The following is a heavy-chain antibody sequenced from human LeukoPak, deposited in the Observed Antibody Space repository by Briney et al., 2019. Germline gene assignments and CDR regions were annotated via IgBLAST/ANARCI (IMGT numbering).Heavy chain of an antibody. D-gene: IGHD1-1*01. Sequence: ASVKVSCKASGYTFTGYYMHWVRQAPGQGLEWMGWINPNSGGTNYAQKFQGRVTMTRDASISTAYMELSRLRSDDTAVYYWARPEVHSSSPWDAFDIWGQGTMVTVSS. CDR2: INPNSGGT. CDR1: GYTFTGYY. V-gene: IGHV1-2*02. CDR3: ARPEVHSSSPWDAFDI. J-gene: IGHJ3*02.